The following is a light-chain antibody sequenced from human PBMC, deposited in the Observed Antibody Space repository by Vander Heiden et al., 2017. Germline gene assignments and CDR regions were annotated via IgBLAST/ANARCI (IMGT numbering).Light chain of an antibody. CDR3: PQYDKSWT. J-gene: IGKJ1*01. CDR1: QNIDLW. V-gene: IGKV1-5*03. CDR2: KAS. Sequence: DVRLTQSPSTLSASVGDRVTISCRANQNIDLWLAWYQQRPGNAPQLMIYKASTLQSGVPSRISGSGSGTEFSLTISNLQPEDSAIYYCPQYDKSWTFGPETRV.